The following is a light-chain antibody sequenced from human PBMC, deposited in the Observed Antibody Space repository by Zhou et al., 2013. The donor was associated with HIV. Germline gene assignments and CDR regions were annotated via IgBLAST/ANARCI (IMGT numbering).Light chain of an antibody. CDR1: QGIRND. CDR3: QQYYNYPRT. J-gene: IGKJ1*01. V-gene: IGKV1-17*02. CDR2: AAS. Sequence: DIQMTQSPSSLSASVGDRVTITCRASQGIRNDLGWYQQKPGKAPKHLIYAASSLQSGVPSRFSGNGSGTDFALTVDYLQSEDFATYYCQQYYNYPRTFGQGTRLEV.